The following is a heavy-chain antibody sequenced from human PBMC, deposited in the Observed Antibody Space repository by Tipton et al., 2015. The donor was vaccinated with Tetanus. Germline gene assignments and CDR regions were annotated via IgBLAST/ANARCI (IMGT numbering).Heavy chain of an antibody. V-gene: IGHV4-61*01. CDR1: GDSISTSSYF. Sequence: TLSLTCAVSGDSISTSSYFWGWIRQPPGKGLEWIGYIYYSGSTNYNPSLKSRVTISVDTSKNQFSLKLSSVTAADTAIYYCAREVPAAGHFDSWGQGTLVTVSS. J-gene: IGHJ4*02. CDR2: IYYSGST. CDR3: AREVPAAGHFDS. D-gene: IGHD2-2*01.